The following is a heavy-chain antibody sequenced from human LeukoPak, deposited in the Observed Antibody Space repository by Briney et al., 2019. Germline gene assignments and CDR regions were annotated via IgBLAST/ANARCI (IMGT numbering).Heavy chain of an antibody. D-gene: IGHD3-10*01. J-gene: IGHJ4*02. CDR3: ARDRLDYGSGSYYRFDY. CDR1: GFTFSSYW. Sequence: GGSLRLSCAASGFTFSSYWMSWVRQAPGKGLEWVANIKQDGSEKYYVDSVKGRFTISRDNAKNSLYLQMNSLRAEDTAVYYCARDRLDYGSGSYYRFDYWGQGTLVTVSS. V-gene: IGHV3-7*01. CDR2: IKQDGSEK.